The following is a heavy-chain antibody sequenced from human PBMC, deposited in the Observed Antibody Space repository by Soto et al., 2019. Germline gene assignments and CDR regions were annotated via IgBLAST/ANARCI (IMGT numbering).Heavy chain of an antibody. J-gene: IGHJ3*02. V-gene: IGHV4-4*02. CDR2: IYHSGST. D-gene: IGHD6-13*01. Sequence: PSETLSLTCAVSGGSIGSSNGWSWVRQPPGKGLEWIGEIYHSGSTNYNPSLKSRVTISVDKSKNQFSLKLSSVTAADTAVYYCARVGIAAAGMEAFDIWGQGTMVTVSS. CDR1: GGSIGSSNG. CDR3: ARVGIAAAGMEAFDI.